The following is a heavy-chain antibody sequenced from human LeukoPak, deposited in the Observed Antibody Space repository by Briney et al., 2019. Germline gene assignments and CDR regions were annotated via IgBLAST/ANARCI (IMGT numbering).Heavy chain of an antibody. V-gene: IGHV3-48*03. CDR2: ISSSGSTI. CDR1: GFTFSSYE. J-gene: IGHJ5*02. D-gene: IGHD6-6*01. Sequence: GGSLRLSCAASGFTFSSYEMNWVRQAPGKGLEWVSYISSSGSTIYHADSVKGRFTISRDNAKNSLYLQMNSLRAEDTAVYYCAKTRPEYSSSSPGFDPWGQGTLVTVSS. CDR3: AKTRPEYSSSSPGFDP.